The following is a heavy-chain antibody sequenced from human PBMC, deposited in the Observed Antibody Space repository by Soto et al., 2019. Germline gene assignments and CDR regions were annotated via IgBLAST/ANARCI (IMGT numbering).Heavy chain of an antibody. CDR2: IGWNSASI. CDR1: GFTFDAYA. Sequence: EVQLVESGGGLVQPGRSLRLSCAASGFTFDAYAMHWVRLVPGKGLEWVSGIGWNSASIAYADSVKGRFIISRDNAKNSLYLQMNSLRPEDTAFYYCAKSYYDSSGYYLFYFDYWGRGTLVTVSS. CDR3: AKSYYDSSGYYLFYFDY. J-gene: IGHJ4*02. V-gene: IGHV3-9*01. D-gene: IGHD3-22*01.